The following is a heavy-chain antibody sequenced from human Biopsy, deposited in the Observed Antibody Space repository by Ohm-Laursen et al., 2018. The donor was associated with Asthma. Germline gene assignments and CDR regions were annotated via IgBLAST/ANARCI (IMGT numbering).Heavy chain of an antibody. Sequence: SLRLSCSASGFMFRSFGMHWVRQAPGKGLEWVAAISYDGNHKFYEDSVKGRFTISRDNSKNTLYLQMNSLRTEDTAVYYCAKRWGYSGHDNDYWGQGTLVIVSS. J-gene: IGHJ4*02. D-gene: IGHD5-12*01. CDR3: AKRWGYSGHDNDY. V-gene: IGHV3-30*18. CDR2: ISYDGNHK. CDR1: GFMFRSFG.